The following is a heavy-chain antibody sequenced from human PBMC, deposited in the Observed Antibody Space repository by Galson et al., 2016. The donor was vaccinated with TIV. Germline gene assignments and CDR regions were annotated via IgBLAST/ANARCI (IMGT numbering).Heavy chain of an antibody. J-gene: IGHJ6*02. CDR2: VSYRGTT. Sequence: ETLSLTCSVSGDSINNYYWNWIRQPPGEGLEWIGYVSYRGTTTYNPSLKSPVTISMDKSKNLFSLKLTSLTAADTAVYYCAKAPGVSSPSWGLYDDDYSMDVWGRGTTVIVSS. V-gene: IGHV4-59*01. CDR3: AKAPGVSSPSWGLYDDDYSMDV. D-gene: IGHD2-2*01. CDR1: GDSINNYY.